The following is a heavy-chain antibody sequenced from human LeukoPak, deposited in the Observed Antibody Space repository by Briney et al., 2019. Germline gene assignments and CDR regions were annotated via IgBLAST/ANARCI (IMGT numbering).Heavy chain of an antibody. CDR3: ARNALPDSSGYYYAGTLDY. CDR2: INPSGGST. D-gene: IGHD3-22*01. Sequence: GASVKVSCKASGYTFTSYYMHWVRQAPGQGLEWMGIINPSGGSTSYAQKFQGRVTMTRDMSTSTVYMELSSLRSEDTAVYYCARNALPDSSGYYYAGTLDYWGQGTLVTVSS. J-gene: IGHJ4*02. CDR1: GYTFTSYY. V-gene: IGHV1-46*01.